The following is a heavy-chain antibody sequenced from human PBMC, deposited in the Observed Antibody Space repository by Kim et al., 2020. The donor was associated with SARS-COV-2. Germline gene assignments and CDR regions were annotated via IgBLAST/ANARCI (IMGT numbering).Heavy chain of an antibody. CDR3: ARSRVQYSTSSNFDY. CDR1: GGSISSYY. V-gene: IGHV4-59*13. J-gene: IGHJ4*02. Sequence: SETLSLTCTVSGGSISSYYWSWIRQPPGKGLEWIGYIFYSGSTNYNPSLESRVTISVDTSKKQFSLNLSSVTTADTAVYYCARSRVQYSTSSNFDYWGQG. D-gene: IGHD6-6*01. CDR2: IFYSGST.